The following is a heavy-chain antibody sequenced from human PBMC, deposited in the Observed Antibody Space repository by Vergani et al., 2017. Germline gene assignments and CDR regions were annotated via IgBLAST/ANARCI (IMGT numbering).Heavy chain of an antibody. D-gene: IGHD2-2*01. J-gene: IGHJ6*03. CDR2: IIPIFGTA. CDR1: GGTFSSYA. CDR3: ASGIVVVQAPNYYYYYMDV. V-gene: IGHV1-69*01. Sequence: QVQLVQSGAEVKKPGSSVKVSCKASGGTFSSYAISWVRQAPGQGLEWMGGIIPIFGTANYAQKFQGRVTITADESKSTAYMELSSLRSEDTAVYYCASGIVVVQAPNYYYYYMDVWGKGTTVTVSS.